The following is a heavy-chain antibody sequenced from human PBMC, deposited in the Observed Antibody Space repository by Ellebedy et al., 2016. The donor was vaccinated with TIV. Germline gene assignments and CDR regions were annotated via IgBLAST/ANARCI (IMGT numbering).Heavy chain of an antibody. Sequence: GESLKISCQGSGYDFSTYWITWVRQMPGKGLEWMGIIYPVDSDTRYSPSFEGQVTISVDKSISTAYLQWSSLKASDTAIYYCARGEYVLGGWFDPWGQGTLVTVSS. V-gene: IGHV5-51*01. CDR2: IYPVDSDT. CDR3: ARGEYVLGGWFDP. J-gene: IGHJ5*02. D-gene: IGHD3-10*01. CDR1: GYDFSTYW.